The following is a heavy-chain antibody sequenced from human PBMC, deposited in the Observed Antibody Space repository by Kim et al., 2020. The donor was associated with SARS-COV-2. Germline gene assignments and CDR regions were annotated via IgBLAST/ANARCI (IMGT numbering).Heavy chain of an antibody. CDR3: ARGYGYQSYFDY. D-gene: IGHD5-18*01. Sequence: SYAQKFQGRVTMTRDTSTSTVYMELSSLRSEDTAVYYCARGYGYQSYFDYWGQGTLVTVSS. J-gene: IGHJ4*02. V-gene: IGHV1-46*03.